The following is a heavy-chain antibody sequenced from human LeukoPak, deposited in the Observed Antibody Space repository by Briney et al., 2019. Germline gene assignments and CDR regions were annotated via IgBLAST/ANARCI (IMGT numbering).Heavy chain of an antibody. V-gene: IGHV1-8*01. J-gene: IGHJ4*02. CDR2: MNPNSGNT. CDR3: ARENYGSRYYFDY. CDR1: GYTSTSYD. D-gene: IGHD4-17*01. Sequence: ASVKVSCKASGYTSTSYDINWVRQATGQGLEWMGWMNPNSGNTGYARKFQGRVTMTRNTSISTAYMELSSLRSEDTAVYYCARENYGSRYYFDYWGQGTLVTVSS.